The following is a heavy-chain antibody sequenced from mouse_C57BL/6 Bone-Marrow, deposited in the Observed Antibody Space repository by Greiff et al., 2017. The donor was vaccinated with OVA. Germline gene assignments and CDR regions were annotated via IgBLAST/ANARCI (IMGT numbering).Heavy chain of an antibody. CDR2: FYPGSGSI. J-gene: IGHJ3*01. CDR1: GYTFTEYT. D-gene: IGHD2-3*01. Sequence: QVQLKESGAELVKPGASVKLSCTASGYTFTEYTIHWVKQRPGQGLEWIGWFYPGSGSIKYNEKFKDKATLTADKSSSTVYMELSRLTSEDSAVYFCARHGSYDGGFAYWGQGTLVTVSA. CDR3: ARHGSYDGGFAY. V-gene: IGHV1-62-2*01.